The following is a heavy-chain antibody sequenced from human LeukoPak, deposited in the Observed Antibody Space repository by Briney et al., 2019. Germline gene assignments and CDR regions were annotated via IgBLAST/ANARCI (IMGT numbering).Heavy chain of an antibody. J-gene: IGHJ4*02. Sequence: GGSLRLSCAASGNYWMHWARQAPGKGLVWVSHINSDGSWTSYADSVKGRFTISKDNAKNTVYLQMNSLRAEDTAVYYCVSFYETYWGRGTLVTVSS. V-gene: IGHV3-74*01. CDR2: INSDGSWT. CDR1: GNYW. CDR3: VSFYETY. D-gene: IGHD2/OR15-2a*01.